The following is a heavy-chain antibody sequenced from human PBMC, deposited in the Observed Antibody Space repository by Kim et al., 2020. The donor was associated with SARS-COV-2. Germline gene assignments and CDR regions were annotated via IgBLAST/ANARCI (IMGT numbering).Heavy chain of an antibody. Sequence: GGSLRLSCAASGFTFSSYEMNWVRQAPGKGLEWVSYISSSGSTIYYADSVKGRFTISRDNAKNSLYLQMNSLRAEDTAVYYCARDISSWYYYYMDVWGKGTTVTVSS. D-gene: IGHD6-13*01. V-gene: IGHV3-48*03. CDR3: ARDISSWYYYYMDV. CDR1: GFTFSSYE. CDR2: ISSSGSTI. J-gene: IGHJ6*03.